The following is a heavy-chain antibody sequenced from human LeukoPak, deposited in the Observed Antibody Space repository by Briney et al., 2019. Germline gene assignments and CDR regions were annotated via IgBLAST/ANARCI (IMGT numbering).Heavy chain of an antibody. D-gene: IGHD2-2*01. V-gene: IGHV3-21*01. Sequence: GGSLRLSCAASGFTFSSYSMNWVRQAPGKGLEWVSSISSSSSYIYYADSVKGRFTISRDNAKNSLYLQMNSLRAEDTAVYYCARDQEVVPVYNFDYWGQGTLVTVSS. CDR3: ARDQEVVPVYNFDY. CDR1: GFTFSSYS. CDR2: ISSSSSYI. J-gene: IGHJ4*02.